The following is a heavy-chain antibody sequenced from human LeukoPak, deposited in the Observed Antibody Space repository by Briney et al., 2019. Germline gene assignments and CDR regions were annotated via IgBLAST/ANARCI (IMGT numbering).Heavy chain of an antibody. V-gene: IGHV3-48*03. CDR2: ISSGGDTT. CDR1: GFTFSSYA. Sequence: GGSLRLSCAASGFTFSSYAMNWVRQAPGKGLDWVSYISSGGDTTYYADSVKGRFTISRDNAKNSLYLQMNSLRAEDTAVYYCARDNYDTGGYYFDWGQGTLVTVSS. J-gene: IGHJ4*02. D-gene: IGHD3-22*01. CDR3: ARDNYDTGGYYFD.